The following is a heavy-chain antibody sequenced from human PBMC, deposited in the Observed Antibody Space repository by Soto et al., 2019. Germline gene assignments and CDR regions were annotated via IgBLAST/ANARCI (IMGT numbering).Heavy chain of an antibody. Sequence: EVQLLGSGGGLVQPGGSLRLSCAASGFTFSTYAMSWVRQAPGKGLDRVSEISGSGGSADYADSVKGRFTISRDNSKNTLFLQMNSLRAEDTAVYYCAKARFMTTMTTLPYYYFDHWGQGSLVTVSS. CDR1: GFTFSTYA. CDR3: AKARFMTTMTTLPYYYFDH. CDR2: ISGSGGSA. J-gene: IGHJ4*02. V-gene: IGHV3-23*01. D-gene: IGHD4-17*01.